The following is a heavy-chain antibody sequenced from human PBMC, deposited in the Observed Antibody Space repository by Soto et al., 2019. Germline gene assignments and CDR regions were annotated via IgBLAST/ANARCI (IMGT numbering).Heavy chain of an antibody. Sequence: QVQLMQSGAEVKKPGSSVEVSCKASGGTFSTSAISWVRQAPGEGLEWVGGIMPVFATPDYAQQFQGRVTTSADESTTTAYLEPTSLTTDDTAVYYCARDTDRQQLGANYYYMLDVSGQGTAITVPS. CDR1: GGTFSTSA. V-gene: IGHV1-69*12. CDR3: ARDTDRQQLGANYYYMLDV. CDR2: IMPVFATP. D-gene: IGHD3-22*01. J-gene: IGHJ6*02.